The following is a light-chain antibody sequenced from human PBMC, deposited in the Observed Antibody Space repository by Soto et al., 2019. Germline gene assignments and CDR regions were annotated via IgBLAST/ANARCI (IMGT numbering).Light chain of an antibody. CDR3: HQYNKWPWK. Sequence: EIVLTPSPCTLSSSPWERATLSCRASQSVSSSYLAWYQQKPGQAPRLLIYAASTRAAGVPVRFSGSGSETEFTLTIRSLQSEDFALYYCHQYNKWPWKFGQGTKVDIK. V-gene: IGKV3-15*01. CDR1: QSVSSSY. CDR2: AAS. J-gene: IGKJ1*01.